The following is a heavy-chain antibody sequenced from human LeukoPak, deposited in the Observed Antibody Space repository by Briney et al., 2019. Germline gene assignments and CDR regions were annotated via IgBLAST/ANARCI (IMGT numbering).Heavy chain of an antibody. V-gene: IGHV3-21*01. D-gene: IGHD2-21*02. J-gene: IGHJ3*02. CDR3: ARPAIADAFDI. Sequence: PGGSLRLSCAASGFTFSTYTMNWVRQAPGKGLEWVSSISSSGSYIYYADSVKGRFTISRDNAKNSLYLQMNSLRAEDTAVYYCARPAIADAFDIWGQGTMVTVSS. CDR2: ISSSGSYI. CDR1: GFTFSTYT.